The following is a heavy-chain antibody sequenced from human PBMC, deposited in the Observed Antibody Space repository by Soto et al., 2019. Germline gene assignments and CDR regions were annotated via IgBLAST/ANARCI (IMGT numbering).Heavy chain of an antibody. J-gene: IGHJ4*02. CDR2: IIPIFGTA. CDR3: ARDRAPNYYDSSGYYAGGAGGIDY. V-gene: IGHV1-69*01. CDR1: GGTFSSYA. Sequence: QVQLVQSGAEVKKPGSSVKVSCKASGGTFSSYAISWVRQAPGQGLEWMGGIIPIFGTANYAQKFQGRVTITADESTSTAYMEPSSLRSADTAVYYCARDRAPNYYDSSGYYAGGAGGIDYCGQGTLVTVSS. D-gene: IGHD3-22*01.